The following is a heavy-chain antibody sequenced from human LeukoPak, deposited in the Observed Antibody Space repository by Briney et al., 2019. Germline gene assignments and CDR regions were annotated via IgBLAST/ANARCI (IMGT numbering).Heavy chain of an antibody. CDR3: ARGPLLGTGLDY. Sequence: GGSLRLSCEASGFIVSSYSMTWVRQAPGKGLEWVSAIRASSGGHTYYADSVKGRFTISRDNSKNTLDLQMNSLRDEDTAVYYCARGPLLGTGLDYWGQGTLVTVSS. V-gene: IGHV3-23*01. J-gene: IGHJ4*02. CDR1: GFIVSSYS. D-gene: IGHD2-8*02. CDR2: IRASSGGHT.